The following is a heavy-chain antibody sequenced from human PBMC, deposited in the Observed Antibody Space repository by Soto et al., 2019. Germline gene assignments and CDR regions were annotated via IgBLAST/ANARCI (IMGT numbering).Heavy chain of an antibody. Sequence: QVQLVQSGAEVKKPGSSVKVSCKASGGAFSDYAFSWVRQAPGQGLEWLGGIMPIFGAPDYAQKFQGRVTITADEFTRTAYMEMNSLRSEHTAVYYCASWLKGPDIGNYYYGMDVWGQGTTVTVS. V-gene: IGHV1-69*12. CDR2: IMPIFGAP. CDR1: GGAFSDYA. CDR3: ASWLKGPDIGNYYYGMDV. J-gene: IGHJ6*02. D-gene: IGHD2-15*01.